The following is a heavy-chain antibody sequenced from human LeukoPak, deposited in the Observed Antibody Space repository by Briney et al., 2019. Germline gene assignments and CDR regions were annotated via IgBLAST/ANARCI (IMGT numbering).Heavy chain of an antibody. D-gene: IGHD5-12*01. Sequence: PSETLSLTCTVSGYSISSGYYWGWIRQPPGKGLEWIGSIYHSGSTYYNPSLKSRVTISVDTSKNQFSLKLSSVTAADTAVYYCARDHSGYDPLYYFDYWGQGTLVTVSS. J-gene: IGHJ4*02. CDR3: ARDHSGYDPLYYFDY. CDR2: IYHSGST. CDR1: GYSISSGYY. V-gene: IGHV4-38-2*02.